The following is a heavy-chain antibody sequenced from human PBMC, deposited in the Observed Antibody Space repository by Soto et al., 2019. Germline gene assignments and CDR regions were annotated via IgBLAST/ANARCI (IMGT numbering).Heavy chain of an antibody. CDR1: GFTFSTYA. J-gene: IGHJ6*02. V-gene: IGHV3-23*01. CDR2: ISGSGDST. Sequence: GGSLRLSCAASGFTFSTYAMNWVRQAPGKGLEWVSGISGSGDSTYYADSVKGRFTVSRDNSKNTLYLQMNSLRSEDTAVYYCAREDTADYSGMDVWGQGTTVTVSS. CDR3: AREDTADYSGMDV. D-gene: IGHD5-18*01.